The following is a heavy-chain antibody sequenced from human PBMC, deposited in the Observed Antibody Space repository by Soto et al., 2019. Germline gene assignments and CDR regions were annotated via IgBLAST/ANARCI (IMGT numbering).Heavy chain of an antibody. CDR2: ISGSGGST. D-gene: IGHD3-10*01. CDR3: AKGLSWYYGSGSYFDY. Sequence: GGSLRLSCAASGFTFSSYAMSWVRQAPGKGLEWVSAISGSGGSTYYADSVKGRFTISRDNSKNTLYLQMNSLRAEDTAVYYCAKGLSWYYGSGSYFDYWGQGILVTVSS. CDR1: GFTFSSYA. V-gene: IGHV3-23*01. J-gene: IGHJ4*02.